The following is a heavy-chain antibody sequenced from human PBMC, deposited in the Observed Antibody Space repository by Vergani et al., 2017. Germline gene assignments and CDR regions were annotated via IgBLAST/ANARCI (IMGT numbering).Heavy chain of an antibody. CDR2: INSDGSST. CDR1: GFTFSSYW. Sequence: EVQLVESGGGLVQPGGSLRLSCAASGFTFSSYWMHWVRQAPGKGLVWVSRINSDGSSTSYADSVKGRFTISRDNAKNTLYLQMNSLRAEETAVYYCARDLGYCSSTSCQYGMDVWGQGTTVTVSS. V-gene: IGHV3-74*01. D-gene: IGHD2-2*01. J-gene: IGHJ6*02. CDR3: ARDLGYCSSTSCQYGMDV.